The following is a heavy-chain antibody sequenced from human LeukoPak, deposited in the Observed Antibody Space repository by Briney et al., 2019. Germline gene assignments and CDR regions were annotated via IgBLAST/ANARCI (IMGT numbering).Heavy chain of an antibody. J-gene: IGHJ6*03. Sequence: SETLSLTCSVSGVSVSQFFWSWIRQSPGLQLEWIGYISTSGSTNDNPSLNSRVSLSRDTSKNQFSLKLSSVTAADTAVYYCARVGRYYYYYMDVWGKGTTVTVSS. CDR2: ISTSGST. CDR1: GVSVSQFF. CDR3: ARVGRYYYYYMDV. V-gene: IGHV4-4*09.